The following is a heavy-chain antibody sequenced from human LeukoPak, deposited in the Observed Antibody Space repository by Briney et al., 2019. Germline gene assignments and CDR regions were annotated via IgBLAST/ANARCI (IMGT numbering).Heavy chain of an antibody. Sequence: SETLSLTCTVSGTSISSYYWSWIRQPPGKGLEWIGYIFHSGSTNHNPSLKSRVTISQDTSKNQFSLKLSSVTAADTAVYYCASSYYSSGYSYYFDYWGQGTLVTVSS. CDR2: IFHSGST. CDR3: ASSYYSSGYSYYFDY. J-gene: IGHJ4*02. V-gene: IGHV4-59*01. D-gene: IGHD3-22*01. CDR1: GTSISSYY.